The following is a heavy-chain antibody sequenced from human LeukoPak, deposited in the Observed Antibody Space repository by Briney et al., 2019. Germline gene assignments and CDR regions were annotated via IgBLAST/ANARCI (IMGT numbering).Heavy chain of an antibody. V-gene: IGHV3-7*01. CDR3: ARWGNLPLDY. Sequence: GGSLRLSCAASGFTFSTYWMSWVRQAPGKGLEWVANIKKDGSEKYYVDSVKGRFTISRDNAKNSVYLQMNSLRAEDTAVYYCARWGNLPLDYWGQGSLVTVSS. CDR1: GFTFSTYW. CDR2: IKKDGSEK. D-gene: IGHD3-16*01. J-gene: IGHJ4*02.